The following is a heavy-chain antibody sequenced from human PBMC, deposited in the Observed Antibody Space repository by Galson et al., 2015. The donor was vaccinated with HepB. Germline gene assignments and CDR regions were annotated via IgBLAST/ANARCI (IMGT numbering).Heavy chain of an antibody. J-gene: IGHJ3*02. V-gene: IGHV1-69*02. CDR1: GGTFSSYT. CDR3: ARGGPQVVIKNDAFDI. D-gene: IGHD2-2*01. CDR2: IIPILGIA. Sequence: SVKVSCKASGGTFSSYTISWVRQAPAQGLEWMGRIIPILGIANYAQKFQGRVTFTADKSTGTAYMELSSLRSEDTAVYYCARGGPQVVIKNDAFDIWGQGTMVTVPS.